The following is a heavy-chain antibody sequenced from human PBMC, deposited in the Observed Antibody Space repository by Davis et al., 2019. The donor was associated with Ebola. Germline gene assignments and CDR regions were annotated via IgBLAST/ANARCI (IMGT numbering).Heavy chain of an antibody. Sequence: SLNISCAASGFTFRNYCMHWVRHAPGQGLEWVAVIWYDGSRRYYGDSVKGRFTIARDNSNNLLYLQMNSLRAENTAVYYCAKYGKWEFIGVDYWDQGTLVTVSS. CDR2: IWYDGSRR. CDR3: AKYGKWEFIGVDY. D-gene: IGHD1-26*01. J-gene: IGHJ4*02. CDR1: GFTFRNYC. V-gene: IGHV3-33*06.